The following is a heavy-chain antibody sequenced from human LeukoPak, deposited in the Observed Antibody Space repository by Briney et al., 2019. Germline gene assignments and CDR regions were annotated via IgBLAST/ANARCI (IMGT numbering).Heavy chain of an antibody. J-gene: IGHJ6*04. CDR2: IYHSGST. D-gene: IGHD3-3*01. CDR3: ARDSYDSGV. CDR1: DDSISDYY. Sequence: SETLSLTCTVSDDSISDYYRGWIRQPPGKGLEWIGSIYHSGSTYYNPSLKSRVTISVDTSKNQFSLKLSSVTAADTAVYYCARDSYDSGVWGKGTTVTVSS. V-gene: IGHV4-38-2*02.